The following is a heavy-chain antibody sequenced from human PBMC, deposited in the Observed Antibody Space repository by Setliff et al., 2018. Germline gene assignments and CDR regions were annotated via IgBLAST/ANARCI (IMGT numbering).Heavy chain of an antibody. CDR2: FYSTGST. D-gene: IGHD2-2*01. Sequence: SETLSLTCSVSGGSISSGSYYWNWVRQPAGEGLQWIGRFYSTGSTDYNPSLRSRVTISMDTSKNQFSLKLSAVTAADTAVYYCSRLVRYCTTTSCQGASGAEFWGQGTLVTVSS. V-gene: IGHV4-61*02. CDR3: SRLVRYCTTTSCQGASGAEF. CDR1: GGSISSGSYY. J-gene: IGHJ4*02.